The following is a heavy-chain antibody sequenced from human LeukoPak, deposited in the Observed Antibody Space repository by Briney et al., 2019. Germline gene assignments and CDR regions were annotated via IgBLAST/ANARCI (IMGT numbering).Heavy chain of an antibody. CDR1: GGTFSSYV. D-gene: IGHD2-8*01. CDR3: ARGRGDCSSGVCYTAYFYYSMDV. J-gene: IGHJ6*02. Sequence: SVKVSCKASGGTFSSYVISWVRQAPGKGLEWMGGIIPIFGTANYAQKFQDRVTITAAESTSTAYMELSSLRSEDTAVYYCARGRGDCSSGVCYTAYFYYSMDVWGQGTTVTVSS. CDR2: IIPIFGTA. V-gene: IGHV1-69*13.